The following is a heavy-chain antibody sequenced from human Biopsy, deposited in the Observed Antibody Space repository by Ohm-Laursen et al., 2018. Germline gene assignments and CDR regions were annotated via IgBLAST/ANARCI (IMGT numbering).Heavy chain of an antibody. V-gene: IGHV4-61*01. J-gene: IGHJ6*02. CDR2: VYYSGTT. Sequence: SETLSLTCTVSGGSVNDSFHFWSWIRQPPGKGLEWIGDVYYSGTTNYNPSLKSRLTISVDTSKNQFSLNLNSVTAADTAVYFCARDVKRYCSGTSCYSGYFGMDVWGQGTTVTVS. D-gene: IGHD2-2*01. CDR3: ARDVKRYCSGTSCYSGYFGMDV. CDR1: GGSVNDSFHF.